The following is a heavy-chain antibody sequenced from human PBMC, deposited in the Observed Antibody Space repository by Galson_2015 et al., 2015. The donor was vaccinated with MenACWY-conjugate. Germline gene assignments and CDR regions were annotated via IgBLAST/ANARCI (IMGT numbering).Heavy chain of an antibody. CDR3: VRGFLSRDKWNGLGLDV. V-gene: IGHV3-13*01. J-gene: IGHJ6*04. Sequence: SLRLSCAASGFTFSNYDMHWVREERGKGLEWVSGISTGGDTYHSGSVKGRFTISRENAKNSLYLQMDSLRPGDTAIYYCVRGFLSRDKWNGLGLDVWGKGTTVIVSS. CDR1: GFTFSNYD. CDR2: ISTGGDT. D-gene: IGHD1-20*01.